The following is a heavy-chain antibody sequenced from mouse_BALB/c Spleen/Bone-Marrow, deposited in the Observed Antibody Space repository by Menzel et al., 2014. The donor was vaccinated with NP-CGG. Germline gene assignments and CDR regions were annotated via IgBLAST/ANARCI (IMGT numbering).Heavy chain of an antibody. CDR1: GYAFSNYW. V-gene: IGHV1-80*01. CDR2: IFPGDGDT. D-gene: IGHD2-2*01. CDR3: ARSNYGYDVYFDY. J-gene: IGHJ2*01. Sequence: VQLQESGAELVRPGSSVKISCKASGYAFSNYWMNWVKQRPGQGLEWIGQIFPGDGDTNYNGKFKGKVTLTADKSSSTAYMQLNSLTSEDSAVYFCARSNYGYDVYFDYWGLGTTLSVSS.